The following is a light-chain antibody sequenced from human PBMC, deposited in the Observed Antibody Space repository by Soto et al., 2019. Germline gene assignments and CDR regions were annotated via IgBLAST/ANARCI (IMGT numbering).Light chain of an antibody. CDR2: GAS. Sequence: EIVLTQSPGTLSLSPGERATLSCRASQSVSSSYLDWYQQKPGQAPRLLIYGASSRATGIPDRFSGSGSGTDFSLTISRLEPEDFAVYYCQQYGSSRITFGQGTRLEIK. CDR3: QQYGSSRIT. CDR1: QSVSSSY. J-gene: IGKJ5*01. V-gene: IGKV3-20*01.